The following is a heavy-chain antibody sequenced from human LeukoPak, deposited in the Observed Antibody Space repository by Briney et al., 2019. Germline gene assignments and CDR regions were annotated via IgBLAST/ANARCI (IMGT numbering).Heavy chain of an antibody. CDR2: IYYSGNT. CDR1: GGSISSNNYY. CDR3: ARSRRSWSTFDY. Sequence: SETLSLTCTVSGGSISSNNYYWGWIRQPPGKGLEWIGSIYYSGNTYYNPSLKSRVTISVDTSKNQFSLKLTSVTATDTAVYYCARSRRSWSTFDYWGQGTLVTVSS. D-gene: IGHD6-13*01. J-gene: IGHJ4*02. V-gene: IGHV4-39*07.